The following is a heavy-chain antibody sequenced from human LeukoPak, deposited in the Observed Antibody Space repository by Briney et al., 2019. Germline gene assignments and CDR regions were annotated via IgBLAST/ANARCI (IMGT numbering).Heavy chain of an antibody. CDR3: ARDRYSSGWYYYYGMDV. J-gene: IGHJ6*02. D-gene: IGHD6-19*01. CDR2: ISYDGSNK. V-gene: IGHV3-30-3*01. CDR1: GFTFSSYA. Sequence: GGSLRLSCAASGFTFSSYAMHWVRQAPGKGLEWVAVISYDGSNKYYADSVKGQFTISRDNSKNTLYLQMNSLRAEDTAVYYCARDRYSSGWYYYYGMDVWGQGTTVTVSS.